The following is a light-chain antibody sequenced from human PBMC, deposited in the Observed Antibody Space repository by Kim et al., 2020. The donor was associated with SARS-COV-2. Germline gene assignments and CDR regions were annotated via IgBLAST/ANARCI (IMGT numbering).Light chain of an antibody. Sequence: DIQMTQSPSTLSASVGDRVTISCRASQSISTWLAWYQQKPGRAPKLLIYKASILETGVPSRFSGSGSGTEFSLTINSLQSDDFATYYCQQYDSFWTFGPGTKVDIK. CDR3: QQYDSFWT. V-gene: IGKV1-5*03. CDR2: KAS. CDR1: QSISTW. J-gene: IGKJ1*01.